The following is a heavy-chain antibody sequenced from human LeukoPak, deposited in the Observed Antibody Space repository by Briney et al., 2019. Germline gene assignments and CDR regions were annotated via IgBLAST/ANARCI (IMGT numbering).Heavy chain of an antibody. D-gene: IGHD2-15*01. CDR1: GYTFTTYG. CDR3: ASSGCSGGTCYFPDY. V-gene: IGHV1-18*01. Sequence: GASVKVSCKASGYTFTTYGIRWVGQAPRQGLEWMGWISAYNGNTNYAQKLQGRVTMTTDTSTSTAYMEVRSLRSDDTAVYYCASSGCSGGTCYFPDYWGQGTLVTVSS. CDR2: ISAYNGNT. J-gene: IGHJ4*02.